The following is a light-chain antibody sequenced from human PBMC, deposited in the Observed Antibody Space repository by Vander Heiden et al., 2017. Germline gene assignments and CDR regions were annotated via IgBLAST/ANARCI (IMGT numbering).Light chain of an antibody. CDR3: QQYDNLPPLT. Sequence: DIQMTQSPSLLSAYVGDRVTISCQASQDISNYLNWYQQKPGKAPKLLIYDASNLETGVPSRFSGSGSGTDFTFTISSLQPEDISTYYCQQYDNLPPLTFGGGTKVEIK. J-gene: IGKJ4*01. V-gene: IGKV1-33*01. CDR1: QDISNY. CDR2: DAS.